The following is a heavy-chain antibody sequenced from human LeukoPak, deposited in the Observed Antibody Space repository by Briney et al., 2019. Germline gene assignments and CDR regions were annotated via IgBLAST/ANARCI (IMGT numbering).Heavy chain of an antibody. Sequence: ASVKVSCKASGYTFTSYGISWVRQAPGQGLEWMGWISAYNGNTNYAQKLQGRVTMTTDTSTSTAYMELRSLTADDTAVYYCARDPRHFYDSTTHFDIWGQGTLVTVSS. V-gene: IGHV1-18*01. CDR2: ISAYNGNT. CDR1: GYTFTSYG. J-gene: IGHJ4*02. D-gene: IGHD3-22*01. CDR3: ARDPRHFYDSTTHFDI.